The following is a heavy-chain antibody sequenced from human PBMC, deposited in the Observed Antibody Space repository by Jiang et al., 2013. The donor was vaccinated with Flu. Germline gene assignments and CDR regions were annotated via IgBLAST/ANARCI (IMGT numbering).Heavy chain of an antibody. D-gene: IGHD3-16*01. V-gene: IGHV1-69*04. Sequence: KPGASVKVSCKASGYTFTSYGISWVRQAPGQGLEWMGRIIPILGIANYAQKFQGRVTITADKSTSTAYMELSSLRSEDTAVYYCAREYESGEDDYWGQGTLVTVSS. CDR3: AREYESGEDDY. J-gene: IGHJ4*02. CDR2: IIPILGIA. CDR1: GYTFTSYG.